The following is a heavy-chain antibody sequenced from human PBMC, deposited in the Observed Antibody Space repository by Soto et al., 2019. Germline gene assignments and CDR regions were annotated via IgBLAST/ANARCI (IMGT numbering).Heavy chain of an antibody. D-gene: IGHD2-2*01. J-gene: IGHJ6*03. CDR1: GFTFSSYA. CDR2: IVADGGNT. V-gene: IGHV3-23*01. Sequence: EVQLLESGGGLVQPGGSLRLSCAASGFTFSSYAMRWVRQAPGKGLEWVSSIVADGGNTYDVDAVKGRFTISRDNSQNTLYLRMNSLGADDTAVYYCAKYGCGSPTCPYYCYSFMDVWGKGTTVTVSS. CDR3: AKYGCGSPTCPYYCYSFMDV.